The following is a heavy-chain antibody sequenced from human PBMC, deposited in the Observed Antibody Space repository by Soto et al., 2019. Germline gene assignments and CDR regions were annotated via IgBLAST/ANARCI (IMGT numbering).Heavy chain of an antibody. CDR1: GGSISDNY. J-gene: IGHJ6*02. CDR2: IYYSGST. V-gene: IGHV4-59*01. Sequence: ETLSLTCTVSGGSISDNYWSWIRQPPGKGLEWIGYIYYSGSTNYNPSLKSRVTISVGTSKKQFSLKLSSVTAADTAVYYCARCGGDCYSNGMDVWGQGTTVTVSS. CDR3: ARCGGDCYSNGMDV. D-gene: IGHD2-21*02.